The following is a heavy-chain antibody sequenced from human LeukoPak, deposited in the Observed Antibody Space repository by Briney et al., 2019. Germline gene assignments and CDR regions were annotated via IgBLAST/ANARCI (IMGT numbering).Heavy chain of an antibody. J-gene: IGHJ4*02. CDR2: IYYSGST. CDR1: GVSISSGGYY. Sequence: SETLSLTCTVSGVSISSGGYYWSWIRQHPGKGLEWIGYIYYSGSTYYNPSLKSRVTISVDTSKNQFSLKLSSVTAADTAVYYCARSSLILFDYWGQGTLVTVSS. V-gene: IGHV4-31*03. CDR3: ARSSLILFDY. D-gene: IGHD2/OR15-2a*01.